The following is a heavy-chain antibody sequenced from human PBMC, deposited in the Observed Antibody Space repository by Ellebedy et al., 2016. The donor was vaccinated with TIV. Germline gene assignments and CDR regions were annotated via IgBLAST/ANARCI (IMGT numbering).Heavy chain of an antibody. Sequence: PGGSLRLSCAASGFTFRDYSMNRVRQAPGKGLEWVSSISSSGNYRYHGDSVKGRFTISRDNAKNSLYLQMNSLRAEDTAVYYCAREKSGHKWNDGFDSWGQGTLVTVSS. CDR1: GFTFRDYS. CDR2: ISSSGNYR. CDR3: AREKSGHKWNDGFDS. V-gene: IGHV3-21*01. D-gene: IGHD1-1*01. J-gene: IGHJ4*02.